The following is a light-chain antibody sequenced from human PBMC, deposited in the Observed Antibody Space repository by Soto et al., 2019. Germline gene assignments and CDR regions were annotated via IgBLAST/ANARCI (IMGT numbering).Light chain of an antibody. J-gene: IGKJ5*01. Sequence: TQSPGTLSLSPGESATLSCRAIQTVSITYLTWYQQKPGQAPRLLMYGASTRANGIAGRFSGSGSGTELTLTISSMQSEDFAVYYCQQYNNWHPITFGQGTRLEIK. CDR3: QQYNNWHPIT. CDR2: GAS. CDR1: QTVSITY. V-gene: IGKV3D-15*01.